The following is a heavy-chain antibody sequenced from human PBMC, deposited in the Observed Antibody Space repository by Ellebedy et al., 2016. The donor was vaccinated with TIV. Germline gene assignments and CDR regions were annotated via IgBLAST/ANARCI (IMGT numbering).Heavy chain of an antibody. V-gene: IGHV3-30*03. CDR2: MSNDGSNT. Sequence: PGGSLRLSCGASGFTFSSFAMHWVRQAPGKGLEWVAVMSNDGSNTYYVDSVKGRFTISRDNSKNTLYLQMNSLRADDTSVYYCVIDRPGNSANADYWGQGTLVTVSS. CDR3: VIDRPGNSANADY. J-gene: IGHJ4*02. CDR1: GFTFSSFA. D-gene: IGHD4-23*01.